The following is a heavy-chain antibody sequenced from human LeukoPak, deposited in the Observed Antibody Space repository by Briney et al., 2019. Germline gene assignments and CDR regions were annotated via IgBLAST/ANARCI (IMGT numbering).Heavy chain of an antibody. CDR2: IRPDGSTT. J-gene: IGHJ4*02. V-gene: IGHV3-74*01. D-gene: IGHD5-12*01. CDR3: TTLYRGSLDY. Sequence: VSRIRPDGSTTTYADSVKGRFTISRDNAKNTLFLQMNSLRAEDTAMYYCTTLYRGSLDYWGQGTLVTVSS.